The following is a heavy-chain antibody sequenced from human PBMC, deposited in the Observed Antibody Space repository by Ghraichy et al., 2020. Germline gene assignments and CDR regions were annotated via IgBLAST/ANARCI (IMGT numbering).Heavy chain of an antibody. CDR2: IAPHNGNT. J-gene: IGHJ4*02. V-gene: IGHV1-18*01. Sequence: ASVKVSCKASIDTFISYGITWVRQAPGQGLEWMGWIAPHNGNTNYAQKFQGRVTMTTDTSTSTAYMELRSLRSDDSAVYYCARVGGYNEFDFWGQGTPVTVSS. CDR1: IDTFISYG. D-gene: IGHD5-18*01. CDR3: ARVGGYNEFDF.